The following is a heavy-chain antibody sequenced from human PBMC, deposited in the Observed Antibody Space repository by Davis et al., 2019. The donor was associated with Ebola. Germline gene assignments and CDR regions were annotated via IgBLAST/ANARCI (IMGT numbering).Heavy chain of an antibody. Sequence: GESPKISCAASGFTFSRYWMHWVRQAPGKGLVWVSRINSDGSSTNYADSVKGRFTISRDNAKNTLYLQMNSLRAEETAVYYCARVRATIPLVWFDYWGQGTLVTVSS. J-gene: IGHJ5*01. CDR2: INSDGSST. D-gene: IGHD5-12*01. CDR3: ARVRATIPLVWFDY. V-gene: IGHV3-74*01. CDR1: GFTFSRYW.